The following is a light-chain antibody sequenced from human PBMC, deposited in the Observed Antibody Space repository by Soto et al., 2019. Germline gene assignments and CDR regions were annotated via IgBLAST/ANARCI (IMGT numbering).Light chain of an antibody. Sequence: EILLTQSPGTLSLSPGERATLSCRASQSVSSSYLAWYQQKPGQAPRLLIYGASSRATGIPDRFSGSASGTDLTLTISRLEPEDFAVYYCQQYGTSPYTFGQGTKVDIK. CDR2: GAS. J-gene: IGKJ2*01. CDR3: QQYGTSPYT. V-gene: IGKV3-20*01. CDR1: QSVSSSY.